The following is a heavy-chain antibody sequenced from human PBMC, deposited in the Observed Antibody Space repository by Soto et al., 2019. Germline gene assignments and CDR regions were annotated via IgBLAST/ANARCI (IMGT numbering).Heavy chain of an antibody. V-gene: IGHV1-8*01. D-gene: IGHD3-16*01. J-gene: IGHJ5*02. Sequence: ASVKVSCKASGYSFTNNDVSWVRQATGQGLEWMGWMNPGSGDTGYAQKFQGRVTMTRDIAIATAYMELSSLRSDDTAIYYCARMATFGSLNWFDPWGQGTLVTVSS. CDR2: MNPGSGDT. CDR1: GYSFTNND. CDR3: ARMATFGSLNWFDP.